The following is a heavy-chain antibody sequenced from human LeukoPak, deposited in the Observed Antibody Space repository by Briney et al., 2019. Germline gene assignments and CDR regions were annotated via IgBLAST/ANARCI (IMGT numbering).Heavy chain of an antibody. J-gene: IGHJ4*02. CDR3: ARHLFPTYYYDSSVYDY. V-gene: IGHV4-59*08. CDR1: GGSISSYY. Sequence: PSETLSLTCTVSGGSISSYYWSWIRQPPGKGLEWIGYIYYSGSTNYNPSLKSRVTISVDTSKNQFSLKLSSVTAADTAVYYCARHLFPTYYYDSSVYDYWGQGTLVTVSS. D-gene: IGHD3-22*01. CDR2: IYYSGST.